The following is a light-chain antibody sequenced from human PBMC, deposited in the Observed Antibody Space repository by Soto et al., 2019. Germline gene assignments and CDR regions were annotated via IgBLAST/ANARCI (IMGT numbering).Light chain of an antibody. V-gene: IGLV3-21*02. CDR3: QAWATSGDHWV. J-gene: IGLJ3*02. Sequence: SYELTQPPSVSVAPGQTARISCGGDNIERQSIHWYQQKPGQAPLLVVYAVSDRPSGIPERFSGSNSGNTATLTISRVEAGDEADYFCQAWATSGDHWVFGGGTKLTVL. CDR1: NIERQS. CDR2: AVS.